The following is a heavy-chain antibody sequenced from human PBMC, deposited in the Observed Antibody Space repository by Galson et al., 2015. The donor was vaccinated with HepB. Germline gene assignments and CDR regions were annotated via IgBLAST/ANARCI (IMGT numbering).Heavy chain of an antibody. Sequence: SLRLSCAASGFTFSSYAMSWVRQAPGKGLEWVSGITGYGDTAYYADSLRGRFTISRDNSEDTLFMQMNSLSAEDTALFYCACVAYGTSHLFGHWGRGTLVTVS. J-gene: IGHJ5*02. CDR3: ACVAYGTSHLFGH. V-gene: IGHV3-23*01. D-gene: IGHD4-17*01. CDR2: ITGYGDTA. CDR1: GFTFSSYA.